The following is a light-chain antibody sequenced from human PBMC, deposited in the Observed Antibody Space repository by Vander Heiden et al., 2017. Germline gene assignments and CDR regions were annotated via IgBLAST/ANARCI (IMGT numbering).Light chain of an antibody. CDR1: RSNIGGNS. Sequence: QSVLTPRPPSSATPGQRLTFSCPGSRSNIGGNSVNGYQQLAGTARKLRIYANNQRPAGGPDRFAGSKAGTSASLAISGLQSGDEADDYCAKWDDRLNGQVFGTGTKVTVL. J-gene: IGLJ1*01. CDR3: AKWDDRLNGQV. CDR2: ANN. V-gene: IGLV1-44*01.